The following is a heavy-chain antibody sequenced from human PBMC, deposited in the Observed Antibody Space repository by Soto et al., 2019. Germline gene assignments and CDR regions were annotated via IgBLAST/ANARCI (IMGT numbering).Heavy chain of an antibody. Sequence: PSVTLSLTCSVSGSSMTTYYWHLIRQAPGKGLEWIGFIYNSGRGSTGSNPSLSSRVTISVDTSKNQFSLKLSSVTAADTALYYCATQEVGGTYVYTFDPWGQGTLVTVSS. CDR1: GSSMTTYY. CDR3: ATQEVGGTYVYTFDP. V-gene: IGHV4-4*08. D-gene: IGHD1-26*01. CDR2: IYNSGRGST. J-gene: IGHJ5*02.